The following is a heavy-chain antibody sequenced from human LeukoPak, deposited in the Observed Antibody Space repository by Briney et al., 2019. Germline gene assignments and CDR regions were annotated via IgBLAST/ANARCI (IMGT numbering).Heavy chain of an antibody. D-gene: IGHD6-25*01. CDR3: AKTLGIAATHPSN. Sequence: GGSLRLSCAASGFTFSSDAMTWVRQAPGKGLEWVSSISAFSTTYYADSVKGRFTISRDNSKNTLYLQMSSLRAEDTAIYYCAKTLGIAATHPSNWGQGTLVTVSS. J-gene: IGHJ4*02. CDR1: GFTFSSDA. V-gene: IGHV3-23*01. CDR2: ISAFSTT.